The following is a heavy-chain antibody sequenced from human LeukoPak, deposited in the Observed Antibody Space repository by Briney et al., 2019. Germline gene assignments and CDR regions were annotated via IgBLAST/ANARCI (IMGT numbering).Heavy chain of an antibody. D-gene: IGHD2-8*01. CDR3: ARGPPDIVLMVYATRWNWFDP. J-gene: IGHJ5*02. Sequence: SETLSPTCAVYGGSFSGYYWSWIRQPPGKGLEWIGEINHSGSTNYNPSLKSRVTISVDTSKNQFSLKLSSVTAADTAVYYCARGPPDIVLMVYATRWNWFDPWGQGTLVTVSS. V-gene: IGHV4-34*01. CDR2: INHSGST. CDR1: GGSFSGYY.